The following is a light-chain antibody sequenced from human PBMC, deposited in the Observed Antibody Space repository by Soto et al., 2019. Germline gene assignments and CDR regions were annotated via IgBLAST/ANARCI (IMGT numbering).Light chain of an antibody. J-gene: IGLJ2*01. CDR1: SSNIGAGYD. CDR3: QSYDSRLSGSV. Sequence: QSVLTHPPSVSGAPGQRVTISCTGSSSNIGAGYDVHWYQQLPGTAPKLLIYGNSNRPSGVPDRFSGSKSGTSASLAITGLQAEDEADYYCQSYDSRLSGSVFGGGTKLTVL. CDR2: GNS. V-gene: IGLV1-40*01.